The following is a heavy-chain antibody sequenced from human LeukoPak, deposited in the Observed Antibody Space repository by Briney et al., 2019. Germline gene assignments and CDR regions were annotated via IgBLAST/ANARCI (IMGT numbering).Heavy chain of an antibody. J-gene: IGHJ4*02. Sequence: GGSLRLSCAASGFTFTNYAMSWVRQAPGKGLEWVSGISGSGGSTYYADSVQGRFTISRDNSKNTLYLQMNSLRAEDTAVYYCARVDSSGWYYFDYWGQGTLVTVSS. D-gene: IGHD6-19*01. CDR1: GFTFTNYA. CDR3: ARVDSSGWYYFDY. CDR2: ISGSGGST. V-gene: IGHV3-23*01.